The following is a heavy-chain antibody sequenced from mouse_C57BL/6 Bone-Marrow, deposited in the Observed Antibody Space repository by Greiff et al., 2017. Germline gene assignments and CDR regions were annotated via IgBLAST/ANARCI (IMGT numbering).Heavy chain of an antibody. CDR3: ARSKNWDSLFAY. V-gene: IGHV1-54*01. CDR2: INPGSGGT. J-gene: IGHJ3*01. Sequence: VQLQQSGAELVRPGTSVKVSCKASGYAFTNYLIEWVKQRPGQGLEWIGVINPGSGGTNYNEKFKGKATLTADKSSSTAYMQLSSLTSEDSAVYFCARSKNWDSLFAYWGQGTLVTVSA. D-gene: IGHD4-1*01. CDR1: GYAFTNYL.